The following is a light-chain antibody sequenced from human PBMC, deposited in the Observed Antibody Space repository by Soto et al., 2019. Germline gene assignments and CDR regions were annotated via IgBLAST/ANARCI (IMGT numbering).Light chain of an antibody. V-gene: IGKV1-33*01. Sequence: DIKMTQSPSSLSASVGDGVTITCQASQDINKYLNWYQQKPGKAPKLMIYDASNLETGVPSRFSGSGSGTDCTFTISSLQAEDLATHYCQQYDILHRTFGQGTRLEIK. J-gene: IGKJ5*01. CDR3: QQYDILHRT. CDR2: DAS. CDR1: QDINKY.